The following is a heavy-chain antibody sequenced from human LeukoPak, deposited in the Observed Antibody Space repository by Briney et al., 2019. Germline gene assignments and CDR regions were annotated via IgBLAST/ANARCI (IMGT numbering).Heavy chain of an antibody. CDR2: ISGSDAGT. Sequence: GGSLRLSCAASGFTFSSYAMSWVRQIPGKGLEWVSAISGSDAGTYYADSVKGRFTISRDNSKNTLYLQMNSLRAEDTAVYYCAKDRNYYDSSGYYYGDYWGQGTLVTVSS. V-gene: IGHV3-23*01. CDR1: GFTFSSYA. CDR3: AKDRNYYDSSGYYYGDY. J-gene: IGHJ4*02. D-gene: IGHD3-22*01.